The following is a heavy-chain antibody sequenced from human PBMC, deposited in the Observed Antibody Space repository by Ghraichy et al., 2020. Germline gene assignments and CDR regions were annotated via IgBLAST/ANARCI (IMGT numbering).Heavy chain of an antibody. CDR1: GGSFSGFY. Sequence: SETLSLTCAVYGGSFSGFYWSWIRQSPGKGLEWVGQINHSGDTDYNPSLKSRVTISVDRSQNQFSLKLNSVTAADTAVYYCATLGGGLATATAWATVYYFDFWGQEPWSPSPQ. CDR2: INHSGDT. J-gene: IGHJ4*01. D-gene: IGHD6-13*01. V-gene: IGHV4-34*01. CDR3: ATLGGGLATATAWATVYYFDF.